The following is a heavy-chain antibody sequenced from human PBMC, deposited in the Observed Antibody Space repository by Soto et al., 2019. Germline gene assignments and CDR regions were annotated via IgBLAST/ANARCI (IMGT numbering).Heavy chain of an antibody. D-gene: IGHD2-15*01. J-gene: IGHJ5*02. V-gene: IGHV1-18*01. CDR3: ARDPSCSGGSCYSGQWFDP. CDR2: ISAYNGNT. Sequence: ASVKVSCKASGYTFTSYGISWVRQAPGQGLDWMGWISAYNGNTNYAQRLQGRVTMTTDTSTSTAYMELRSLRSDDTAVYYCARDPSCSGGSCYSGQWFDPWGQGTLVTVSS. CDR1: GYTFTSYG.